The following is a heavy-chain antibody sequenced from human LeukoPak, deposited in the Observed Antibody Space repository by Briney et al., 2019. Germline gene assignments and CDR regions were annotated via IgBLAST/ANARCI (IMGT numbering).Heavy chain of an antibody. CDR3: ARGENYYGSGSWVNDY. CDR1: GYTFTGYY. V-gene: IGHV1-2*02. Sequence: ASVKVSCKASGYTFTGYYMHWVRQAPGQGLEWMGWINPNSGGTNYAQKFQGRVTMTRDTSISTAYMELSRLRSDDTAVYYCARGENYYGSGSWVNDYWGQGTLVTVSS. CDR2: INPNSGGT. J-gene: IGHJ4*02. D-gene: IGHD3-10*01.